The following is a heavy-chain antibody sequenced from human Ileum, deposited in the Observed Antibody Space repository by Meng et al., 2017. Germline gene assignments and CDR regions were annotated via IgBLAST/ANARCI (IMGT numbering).Heavy chain of an antibody. D-gene: IGHD3-10*01. CDR2: MNPNSGNT. J-gene: IGHJ4*02. CDR1: GYTFTSYE. CDR3: ARIGGSRGVYYGSVAFDY. V-gene: IGHV1-8*01. Sequence: GAEVENPGSSGKVPCKASGYTFTSYEINWVRKASGQWLEWMGWMNPNSGNTGYAQKFQGRVTMTRNTSISTAYMELSSLRSEDTAVYYCARIGGSRGVYYGSVAFDYWGQGTLVTVSS.